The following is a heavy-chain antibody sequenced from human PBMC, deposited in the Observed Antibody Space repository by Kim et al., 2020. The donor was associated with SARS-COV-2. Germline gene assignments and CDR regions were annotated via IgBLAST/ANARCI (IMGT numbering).Heavy chain of an antibody. CDR1: GFFFPRYA. Sequence: GGSLRLSCAASGFFFPRYAMSWVRQAPGKGLEWVSAISPTGDETFYADSVKGRFTISRDDSKNTVYLQMNSLRADDTAVYYCANRLGGTSWYEHCGQGALITVSS. D-gene: IGHD3-16*01. CDR3: ANRLGGTSWYEH. V-gene: IGHV3-23*01. J-gene: IGHJ5*02. CDR2: ISPTGDET.